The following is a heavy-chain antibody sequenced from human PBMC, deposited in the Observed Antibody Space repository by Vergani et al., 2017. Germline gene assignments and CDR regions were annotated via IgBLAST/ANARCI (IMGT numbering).Heavy chain of an antibody. J-gene: IGHJ6*03. CDR3: ARAGSSRPSHYYYKDV. V-gene: IGHV4-59*01. CDR1: GGSISSYY. CDR2: IFYSGST. Sequence: QVQLQESGPGLVKPSETLSLTCAVSGGSISSYYWSWIRQSPGKGLEWIGYIFYSGSTNYNPSLKSRVTISVDTSKNQFSLKVTSVTAADTAVYYCARAGSSRPSHYYYKDVWGKGTTVTVSS. D-gene: IGHD3-10*01.